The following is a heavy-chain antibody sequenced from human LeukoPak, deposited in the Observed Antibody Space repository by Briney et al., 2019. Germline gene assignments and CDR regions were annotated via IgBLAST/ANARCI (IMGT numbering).Heavy chain of an antibody. CDR2: MNGNSGVT. CDR1: GYTFTDYF. D-gene: IGHD7-27*01. J-gene: IGHJ4*02. CDR3: ARDLSSTSNWEFDY. Sequence: APVKVSCKASGYTFTDYFIHWVRQAPGQGPEWMGRMNGNSGVTMYAQTLQDRVTMTRDTSISTAYMELSRLTSDDTAVYYCARDLSSTSNWEFDYWGQGTLVTVYS. V-gene: IGHV1-2*06.